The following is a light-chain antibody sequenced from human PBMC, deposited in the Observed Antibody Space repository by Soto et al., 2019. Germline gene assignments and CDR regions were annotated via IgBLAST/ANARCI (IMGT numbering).Light chain of an antibody. CDR1: SSNIGTNA. Sequence: QSALTQPPSPSVTPGQRVTISCSGGSSNIGTNAVNWYQQLPGTAPKLLIYNNNRRPSGVPDRSSGSKSGTSASLAISGLQSEDEADYYCAAWDDSLNGYVFGTGTKVTVL. J-gene: IGLJ1*01. CDR2: NNN. CDR3: AAWDDSLNGYV. V-gene: IGLV1-44*01.